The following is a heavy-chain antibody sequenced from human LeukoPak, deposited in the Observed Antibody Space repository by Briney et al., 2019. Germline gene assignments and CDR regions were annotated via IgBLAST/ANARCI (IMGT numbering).Heavy chain of an antibody. CDR3: AKGAAAGIRGYFDY. Sequence: GGSLGLSCVASGFTFDDYAMHWVRQAPGKGLEWVSGISYNRDGIGYADSVKGRFTVSRDNAKNSLYLQMNSLRSEDTALYCCAKGAAAGIRGYFDYWGQGILVTVSS. V-gene: IGHV3-9*01. D-gene: IGHD6-25*01. CDR2: ISYNRDGI. CDR1: GFTFDDYA. J-gene: IGHJ4*02.